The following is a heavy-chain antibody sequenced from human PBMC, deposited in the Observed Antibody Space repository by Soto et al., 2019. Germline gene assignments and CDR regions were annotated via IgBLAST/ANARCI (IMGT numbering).Heavy chain of an antibody. CDR1: GGSISSGGYY. J-gene: IGHJ4*02. Sequence: QVQLQESGPGLVKPSQTLSLTCTVSGGSISSGGYYWSWIRQHPGKGLEWIGYIYYSGSTYYNPSLKSRVTLSVDTSKNQFSLKLSSVTAADTAVYYCARMVRGVPHYFDYWGQGTLVTVSS. CDR3: ARMVRGVPHYFDY. CDR2: IYYSGST. D-gene: IGHD3-10*01. V-gene: IGHV4-31*03.